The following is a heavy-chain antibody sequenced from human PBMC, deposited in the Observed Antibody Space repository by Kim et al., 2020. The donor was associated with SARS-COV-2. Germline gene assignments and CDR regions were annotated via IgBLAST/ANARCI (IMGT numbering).Heavy chain of an antibody. J-gene: IGHJ3*02. D-gene: IGHD3-10*01. CDR2: ISAYNGNT. Sequence: ASVKVSCKASGYTFTSYGISWVRQVSGQGLEWLGWISAYNGNTNYAHKLQGRVTMTTDTSTSTAYMELRCLRSDDTAVFYRPRRSGSGRYYNLDAFDIWG. CDR3: PRRSGSGRYYNLDAFDI. CDR1: GYTFTSYG. V-gene: IGHV1-18*01.